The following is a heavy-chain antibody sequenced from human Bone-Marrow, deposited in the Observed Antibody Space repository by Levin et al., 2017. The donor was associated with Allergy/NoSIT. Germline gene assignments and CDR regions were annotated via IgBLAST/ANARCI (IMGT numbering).Heavy chain of an antibody. D-gene: IGHD5-18*01. V-gene: IGHV1-69*05. CDR1: GGTFSTYG. Sequence: GASVKVSCKASGGTFSTYGISWVRQAPGQGLEWMGGIIPVFDTPNYAQKFQGRVTITTDESSNTAYLELSSLRSEDTAVYYCASDSGYKYGYRDDALDMWGQGTMVSVSS. J-gene: IGHJ3*02. CDR3: ASDSGYKYGYRDDALDM. CDR2: IIPVFDTP.